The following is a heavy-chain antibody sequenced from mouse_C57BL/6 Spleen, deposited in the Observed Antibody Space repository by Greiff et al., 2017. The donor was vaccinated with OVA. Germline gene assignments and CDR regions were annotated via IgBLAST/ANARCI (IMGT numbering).Heavy chain of an antibody. CDR1: GYSFTGYY. V-gene: IGHV1-42*01. D-gene: IGHD1-1*01. Sequence: EVQLQQSGPELVKPGASVKISCKASGYSFTGYYMNWVKQSPEKSLEWIGEINPSTGGTTYNQKFKAKATLTVDKSSSTAYMQLKSLTSEDSAVYYCARHTTRVMDYWGQGTSVTVSS. J-gene: IGHJ4*01. CDR2: INPSTGGT. CDR3: ARHTTRVMDY.